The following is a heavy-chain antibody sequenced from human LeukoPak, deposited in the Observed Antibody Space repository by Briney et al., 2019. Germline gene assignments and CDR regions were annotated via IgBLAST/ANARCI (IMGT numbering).Heavy chain of an antibody. J-gene: IGHJ4*02. CDR3: ARYYYDRSGYPYYLDY. Sequence: GGSLRLSCAASGFTFSSHNMNWVRQAPMKGLEWVSSIGTDGSYIYYADSVQGRFTISRDNAKNSLYLQMNSLTAEDTAVYYCARYYYDRSGYPYYLDYWGQGTMVTVSS. V-gene: IGHV3-21*01. CDR2: IGTDGSYI. CDR1: GFTFSSHN. D-gene: IGHD3-22*01.